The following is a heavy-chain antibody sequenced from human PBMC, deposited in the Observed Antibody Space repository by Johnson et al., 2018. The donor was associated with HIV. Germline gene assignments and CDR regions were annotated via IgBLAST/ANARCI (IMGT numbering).Heavy chain of an antibody. CDR3: AKDRGSYYFYAFDI. CDR1: GFTFDDYG. CDR2: INWNGGST. Sequence: VQLVESGGGVVRPGGSLRLSSAASGFTFDDYGMSWVRQAPEKGLEWVSGINWNGGSTYYADSVKGRFTISRDNSKNTLYLQMNSLRADDTAVYYCAKDRGSYYFYAFDIWGQGTMVTVSS. V-gene: IGHV3-20*03. J-gene: IGHJ3*02. D-gene: IGHD1-26*01.